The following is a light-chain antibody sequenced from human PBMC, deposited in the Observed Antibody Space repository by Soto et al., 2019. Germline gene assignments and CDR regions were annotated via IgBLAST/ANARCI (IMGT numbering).Light chain of an antibody. CDR2: GAS. CDR1: QSVTRSS. CDR3: IHDGTAAST. V-gene: IGKV3-20*01. Sequence: EVVLTHSPATLSLSPGERATLSCRASQSVTRSSLAWYQQKPGQSPRLLISGASSRATGIPDRFSGGGSGTDFIFNISSLEPEDFAMYYCIHDGTAASTYGQGTK. J-gene: IGKJ1*01.